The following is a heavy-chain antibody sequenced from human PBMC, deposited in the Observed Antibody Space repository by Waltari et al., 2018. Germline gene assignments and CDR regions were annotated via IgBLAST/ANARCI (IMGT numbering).Heavy chain of an antibody. J-gene: IGHJ4*02. V-gene: IGHV3-33*01. D-gene: IGHD6-19*01. CDR3: ARGALAGRFFDF. CDR1: GFTFNRYV. CDR2: VWYDGINK. Sequence: QVLLVESGGGMVQPGRSLRLSCAASGFTFNRYVMQWVRQAPGKGLEWVAVVWYDGINKYYADSVKGRFTISKDNSENTLYLHMNSLRVEDTATYYCARGALAGRFFDFWGQGTPVTVSS.